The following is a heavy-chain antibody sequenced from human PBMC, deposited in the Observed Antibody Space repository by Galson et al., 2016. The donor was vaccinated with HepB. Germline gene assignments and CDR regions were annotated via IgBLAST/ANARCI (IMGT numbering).Heavy chain of an antibody. Sequence: SLRLSCAASGFTFNNYGISWVRLAPGKGLEWVSVTGGRGRTKYSADFVEGRFTISRDNSKNTLYLQMKSLRAEDTAVYYCAKSTLGVTLESYYYGMDVWGQGTTVTVSS. D-gene: IGHD2-21*02. V-gene: IGHV3-23*01. CDR3: AKSTLGVTLESYYYGMDV. CDR2: TGGRGRTK. CDR1: GFTFNNYG. J-gene: IGHJ6*02.